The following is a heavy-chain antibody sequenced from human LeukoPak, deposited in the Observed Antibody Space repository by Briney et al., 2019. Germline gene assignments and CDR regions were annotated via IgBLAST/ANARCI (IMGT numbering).Heavy chain of an antibody. J-gene: IGHJ4*02. CDR1: GFPFNTYA. CDR3: ARAYDILTGYYSSPPDY. V-gene: IGHV3-64*04. Sequence: PGGSLRLSCSASGFPFNTYAIHWVRQAPGKGLEYVAGISSNGDNTDFADSAKGRFTISRDNSKSTLFLQMNSLRAEDTAVYYCARAYDILTGYYSSPPDYWGQGTLVTVSS. D-gene: IGHD3-9*01. CDR2: ISSNGDNT.